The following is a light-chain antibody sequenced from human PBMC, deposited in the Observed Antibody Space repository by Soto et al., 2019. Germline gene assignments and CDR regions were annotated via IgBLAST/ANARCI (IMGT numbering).Light chain of an antibody. J-gene: IGKJ1*01. CDR1: QSISEF. V-gene: IGKV3-11*01. CDR2: DAS. CDR3: QQYNSYPWT. Sequence: VVLTQSPATLSLSPGERATLSCRASQSISEFLAWYQQKPGQAPRLLIYDASNSATGTPARFSGSGSGTEITLTISSLQRDDFATYYSQQYNSYPWTIGQGTKVDIK.